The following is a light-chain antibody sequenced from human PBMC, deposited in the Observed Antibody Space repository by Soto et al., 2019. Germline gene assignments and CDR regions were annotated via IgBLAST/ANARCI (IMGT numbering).Light chain of an antibody. J-gene: IGKJ4*01. CDR1: QGGSSY. V-gene: IGKV1-9*01. CDR3: KQLNSYPHS. Sequence: IQLTHSPSSLSTFVGDRVTITCRASQGGSSYLAWYQHKPGKARKLLIYAASTLQSGVPSRFSGSGSHTEFPLPIRTLPPEDFATYYCKQLNSYPHSFGGGTTVNIK. CDR2: AAS.